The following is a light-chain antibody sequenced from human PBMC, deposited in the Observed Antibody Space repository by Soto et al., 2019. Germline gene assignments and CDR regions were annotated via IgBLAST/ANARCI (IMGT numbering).Light chain of an antibody. Sequence: SYELTQPPSMSVSAGQTARITCSGDALPKKYAYWYQQKSGQAPVLVIYEDTKRPSGIPERFSGSSSGTMATLTISEAQVEDEADYYCYSTDSSGHHMLFGGGTKLTVL. J-gene: IGLJ3*02. CDR2: EDT. CDR1: ALPKKY. V-gene: IGLV3-10*01. CDR3: YSTDSSGHHML.